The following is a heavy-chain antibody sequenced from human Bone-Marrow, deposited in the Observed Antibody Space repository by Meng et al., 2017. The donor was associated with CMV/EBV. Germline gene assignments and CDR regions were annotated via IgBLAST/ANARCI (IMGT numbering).Heavy chain of an antibody. Sequence: GGSLRLSCAASGFAFSRYWMTWVRQAPGKGLEWVANIKEDGSEGYYVDSVKGRLTISRDNAKKSLYLQMNSLRAEDMALYYCAKDRGRGSTSSGYAFDIWGQGTMVTVSS. V-gene: IGHV3-7*03. CDR2: IKEDGSEG. CDR1: GFAFSRYW. D-gene: IGHD2-2*01. CDR3: AKDRGRGSTSSGYAFDI. J-gene: IGHJ3*02.